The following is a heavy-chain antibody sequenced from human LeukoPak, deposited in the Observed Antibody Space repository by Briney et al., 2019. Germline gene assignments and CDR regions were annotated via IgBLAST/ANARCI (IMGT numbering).Heavy chain of an antibody. D-gene: IGHD1-26*01. J-gene: IGHJ4*02. CDR2: INPSGGST. CDR1: GYTFTSYY. V-gene: IGHV1-46*01. CDR3: ARDGVGATDY. Sequence: GSVKVSCKASGYTFTSYYMHWVRQAPGQGLEWMGIINPSGGSTSYAQKLQGRVTMTTDTSTSTAYMELRSLRSDDTAVYYCARDGVGATDYWGQGTLVTVSS.